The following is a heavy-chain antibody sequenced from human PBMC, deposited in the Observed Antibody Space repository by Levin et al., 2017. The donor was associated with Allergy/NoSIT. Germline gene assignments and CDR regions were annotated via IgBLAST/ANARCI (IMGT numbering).Heavy chain of an antibody. CDR3: AREGGDGFDP. CDR1: GGSINSGGWY. Sequence: SETLSLTCTVSGGSINSGGWYWSWIRQLPGKGLEWIGYIYYSGSTYYNPSLKSRLTMSVDTSKNQFSLKLTSVNAADTAVYYCAREGGDGFDPWGQGTLVTVSS. CDR2: IYYSGST. J-gene: IGHJ5*02. V-gene: IGHV4-31*03. D-gene: IGHD6-25*01.